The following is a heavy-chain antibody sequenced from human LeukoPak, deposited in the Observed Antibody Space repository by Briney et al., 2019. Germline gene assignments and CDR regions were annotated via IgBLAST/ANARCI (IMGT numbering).Heavy chain of an antibody. CDR2: ISSTSSYI. Sequence: GGSLRLSCAASGFTFSSYFMIWVRQAPGKGLEWVSAISSTSSYIYYADSVKGRFTISRDNAKNSVYLQMNSLRAEDTAAYYCARGLCGGDCYSDWGQGTLVTVSS. V-gene: IGHV3-21*01. CDR1: GFTFSSYF. D-gene: IGHD2-21*02. CDR3: ARGLCGGDCYSD. J-gene: IGHJ4*02.